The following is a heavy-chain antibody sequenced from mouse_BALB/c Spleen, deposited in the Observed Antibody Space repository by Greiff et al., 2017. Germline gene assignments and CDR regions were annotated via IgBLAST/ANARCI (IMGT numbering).Heavy chain of an antibody. CDR1: GYTFTDYW. CDR3: ARSPSYYGNFDY. J-gene: IGHJ2*01. D-gene: IGHD2-10*01. V-gene: IGHV1-69*01. Sequence: QVQLQQSGAELVMPGASVKMSCKASGYTFTDYWMHWVKQRPGQGLEWIGAIDTSDSYTSYNQKFKGKATLTVDESSSTAYMQLSSLTSEDSAVYYCARSPSYYGNFDYWGQGTTLTVSS. CDR2: IDTSDSYT.